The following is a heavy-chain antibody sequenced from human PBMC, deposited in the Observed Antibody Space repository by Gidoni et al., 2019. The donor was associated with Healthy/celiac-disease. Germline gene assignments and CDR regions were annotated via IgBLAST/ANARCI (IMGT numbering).Heavy chain of an antibody. CDR1: GFTFGDYA. Sequence: EGQLVESGGGLVKPGRSLSLSCTSSGFTFGDYAMSWFRQAPGKGLVWVGLIRSKASGGTTEYAASVKGRFTISRDDSKSIAYLQMNSLKTEATAVYYCTTNIAAAGSPDYWGQGTLVTVSS. CDR2: IRSKASGGTT. J-gene: IGHJ4*02. V-gene: IGHV3-49*05. D-gene: IGHD6-13*01. CDR3: TTNIAAAGSPDY.